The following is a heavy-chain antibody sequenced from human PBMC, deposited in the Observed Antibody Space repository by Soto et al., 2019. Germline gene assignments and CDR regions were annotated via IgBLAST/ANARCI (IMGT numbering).Heavy chain of an antibody. J-gene: IGHJ4*02. CDR1: GDSINSDKYY. CDR2: IYFRGNT. D-gene: IGHD3-9*01. CDR3: ARLEGLATISYYFDF. Sequence: KPSETLSLTCSVSGDSINSDKYYWGWIRQPPGKGLEWIGSIYFRGNTSYNPSLQPRVTISLDKSKSQFSLKLNSVTAADSAVYFCARLEGLATISYYFDFWGQGALVTVSS. V-gene: IGHV4-39*01.